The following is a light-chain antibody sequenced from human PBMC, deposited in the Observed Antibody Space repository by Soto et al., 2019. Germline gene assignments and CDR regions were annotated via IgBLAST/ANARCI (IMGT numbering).Light chain of an antibody. CDR2: GVS. CDR3: HHYVSSVWT. V-gene: IGKV3-20*01. CDR1: QSLSNNN. J-gene: IGKJ1*01. Sequence: EIVLTQSTGTLSLSPGERATLSCRASQSLSNNNLAWYQQKPGQAPRLLIRGVSSRATGIPDRFSGSGSETDFTLTITRVEPEDFAVYYCHHYVSSVWTFGQGTKVEL.